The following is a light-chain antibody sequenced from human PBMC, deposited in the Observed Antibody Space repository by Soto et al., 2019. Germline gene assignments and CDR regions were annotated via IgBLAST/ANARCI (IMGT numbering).Light chain of an antibody. CDR1: QSVLYSSNNKNH. Sequence: DIVMTQSPDSLAVSLGERATINCKSSQSVLYSSNNKNHLAWYQQKPGQPPKLLINWASTRESGVPDRFSGSGSGTDFTLTISSLQAEDVAVYYCQQYYITPHTFGQGTKLEIK. CDR2: WAS. V-gene: IGKV4-1*01. J-gene: IGKJ2*01. CDR3: QQYYITPHT.